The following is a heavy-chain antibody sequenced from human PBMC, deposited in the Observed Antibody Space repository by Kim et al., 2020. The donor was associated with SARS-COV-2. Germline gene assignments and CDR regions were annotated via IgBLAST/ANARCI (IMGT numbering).Heavy chain of an antibody. J-gene: IGHJ4*02. V-gene: IGHV4-39*01. D-gene: IGHD3-10*01. CDR1: GGSISSSSYY. Sequence: SETLSLTCTVSGGSISSSSYYWGWIRQPPGKGLEWIGSIYYSGSTYYNPSLKSRVTISVDTSKNQFSLKLSSVTAADTAVYYCAIQYGSGSGLDYWGQRTLVTVSS. CDR2: IYYSGST. CDR3: AIQYGSGSGLDY.